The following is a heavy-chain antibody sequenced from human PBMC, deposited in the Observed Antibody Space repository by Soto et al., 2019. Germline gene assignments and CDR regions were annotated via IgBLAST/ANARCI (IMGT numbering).Heavy chain of an antibody. CDR1: GGSISSCY. CDR2: IYYSGST. J-gene: IGHJ5*02. D-gene: IGHD6-19*01. CDR3: ARSPRLRLSSGWYGWFDP. V-gene: IGHV4-59*01. Sequence: ETASLTCLFSGGSISSCYWRWIRQPPWKGLEWIGYIYYSGSTNYTPSLKIRVTISVPTSKNQFSLKLSSVTAADTAVYYCARSPRLRLSSGWYGWFDPWGQGTLVTVSS.